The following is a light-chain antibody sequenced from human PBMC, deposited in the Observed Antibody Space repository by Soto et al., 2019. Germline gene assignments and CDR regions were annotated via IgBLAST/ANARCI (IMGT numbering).Light chain of an antibody. CDR1: SSDVGGYKY. CDR2: DVD. V-gene: IGLV2-14*03. Sequence: QSVLAQPASVSGSPGQSITISCSGTSSDVGGYKYVSWYRQLPGKAPKVVIYDVDRRLPGVSDRFSGSKSDNTASLTISGLQAEDEADYYCSSYTSRSTWVFGGGTKLTVL. J-gene: IGLJ3*02. CDR3: SSYTSRSTWV.